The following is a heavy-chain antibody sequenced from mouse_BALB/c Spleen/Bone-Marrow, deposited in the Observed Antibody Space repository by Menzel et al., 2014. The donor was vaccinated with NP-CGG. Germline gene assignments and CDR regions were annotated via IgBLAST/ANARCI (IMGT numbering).Heavy chain of an antibody. V-gene: IGHV1-4*01. J-gene: IGHJ4*01. CDR3: ARGGSCPYSAMDS. CDR2: INPSSGYT. Sequence: VQLQESGAELARPGASVKMSCKASGYTFTYYTMHWVKQRPGQGLEWIGYINPSSGYTNYNQKFKDKATLTADKSSSTAYMQLSSLTSDDSTVYYSARGGSCPYSAMDSWGQGTSVTVSS. CDR1: GYTFTYYT. D-gene: IGHD1-1*02.